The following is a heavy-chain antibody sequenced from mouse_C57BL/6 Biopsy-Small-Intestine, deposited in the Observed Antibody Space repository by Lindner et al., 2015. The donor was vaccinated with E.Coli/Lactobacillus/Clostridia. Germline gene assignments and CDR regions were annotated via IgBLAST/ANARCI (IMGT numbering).Heavy chain of an antibody. V-gene: IGHV1-84*02. CDR3: ARDPNGLRIYYGMDV. D-gene: IGHD1-2*01. Sequence: SVKVSCKASGYTFIGYYMHWVRQAPGQGLEWMGWINPYSGDTNYAQKFQGRVTMTRDTSISTAYMELSRLRSDDTAVYYCARDPNGLRIYYGMDVWGQGTTVTVSS. CDR1: GYTFIGYY. CDR2: INPYSGDT. J-gene: IGHJ1*01.